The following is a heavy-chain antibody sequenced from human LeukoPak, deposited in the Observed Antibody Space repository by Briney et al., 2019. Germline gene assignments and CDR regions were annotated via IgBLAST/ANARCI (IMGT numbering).Heavy chain of an antibody. D-gene: IGHD6-13*01. V-gene: IGHV4-59*12. J-gene: IGHJ6*03. CDR3: ARKYSSSWYSHYYYYYMDV. CDR2: IYYSGST. Sequence: PSETLSLTCTVSGGSISSYYWSWIRQPPGKGLEWIGYIYYSGSTNYNPSLKSRVTISVDTSKNQFSLKLSSVTAADTAVYYCARKYSSSWYSHYYYYYMDVWGKGTTVTISS. CDR1: GGSISSYY.